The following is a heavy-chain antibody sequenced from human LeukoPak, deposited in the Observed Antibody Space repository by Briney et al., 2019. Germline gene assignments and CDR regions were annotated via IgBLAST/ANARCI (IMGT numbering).Heavy chain of an antibody. J-gene: IGHJ4*02. CDR1: GCTFTSYG. CDR3: ARGDEFLEWLLFDY. Sequence: AAVQVSFKACGCTFTSYGISGVRLAPGQGVEGVGLISAYTGNSNYAQKHPGRLTMTTATSTTTAYMQLRSLGSDDAAVYYCARGDEFLEWLLFDYWGRGTLVTVSS. V-gene: IGHV1-18*01. CDR2: ISAYTGNS. D-gene: IGHD3-3*01.